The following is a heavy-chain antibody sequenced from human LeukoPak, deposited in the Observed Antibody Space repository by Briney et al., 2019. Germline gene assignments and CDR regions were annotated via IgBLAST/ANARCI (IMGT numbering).Heavy chain of an antibody. V-gene: IGHV4-59*02. J-gene: IGHJ4*02. Sequence: SETLSLTCTVSGASVSTNYWSWIRHSPGKGLEWIGYVYYSVNTNYNPSLKSRVTISADTSKNQFSLKLTSVTAADTAVYYCAKDRIWAHWGQGTLVTVSS. D-gene: IGHD7-27*01. CDR2: VYYSVNT. CDR3: AKDRIWAH. CDR1: GASVSTNY.